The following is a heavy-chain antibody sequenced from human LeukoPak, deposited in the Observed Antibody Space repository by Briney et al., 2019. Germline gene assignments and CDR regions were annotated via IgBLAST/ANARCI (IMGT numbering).Heavy chain of an antibody. J-gene: IGHJ4*02. Sequence: GESLKISCKGSGYSFTSYWIDWVRQMPGKGLEWMGIIYPGDSDTRYSPSLQGQVTISADKSISTAYLQWSSLKASDTAMYYCARRPNRDGYNSYYFDYWGQGTLVTVSS. CDR3: ARRPNRDGYNSYYFDY. CDR2: IYPGDSDT. V-gene: IGHV5-51*01. CDR1: GYSFTSYW. D-gene: IGHD5-24*01.